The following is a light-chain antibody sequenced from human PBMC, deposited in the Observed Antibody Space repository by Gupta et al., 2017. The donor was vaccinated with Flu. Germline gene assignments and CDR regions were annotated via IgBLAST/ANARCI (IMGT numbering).Light chain of an antibody. CDR2: GAS. CDR3: QQYYSWPPIT. Sequence: IVLTQYPATLSLSQGERATLSCRASQSVSSNLDWYQQKPGQAPRLLIYGASTRATGIPSRFSGSGSGTEFTLTISSLQSEDFAVYYCQQYYSWPPITFGPGTRLEIK. J-gene: IGKJ5*01. V-gene: IGKV3-15*01. CDR1: QSVSSN.